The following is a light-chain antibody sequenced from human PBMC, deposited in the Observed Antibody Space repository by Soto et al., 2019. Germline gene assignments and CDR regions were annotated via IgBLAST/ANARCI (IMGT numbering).Light chain of an antibody. V-gene: IGKV3-11*01. J-gene: IGKJ4*01. CDR2: GAS. CDR1: ETVATN. CDR3: QQRSTWPLT. Sequence: EVVMTQSPATLSASPGERATLSCWASETVATNLAWYQQKPGQAPRLLISGASTRAAGISDRFRGSGSGTEFTLTISSLEPEDFAVYYCQQRSTWPLTFGGGTKVEIK.